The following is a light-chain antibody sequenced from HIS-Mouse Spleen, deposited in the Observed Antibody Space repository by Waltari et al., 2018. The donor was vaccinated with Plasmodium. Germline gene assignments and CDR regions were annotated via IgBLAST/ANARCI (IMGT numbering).Light chain of an antibody. CDR1: QSVSSN. Sequence: EIVMTQSPATLSVSPGERATLSCRASQSVSSNLAWYQQKPGPAPRLLIYGASTRATGIPARFSGSESGTEFTLTISSLQSEDFAVYYCQQYNNWSFTFGPGTKVDIK. CDR2: GAS. V-gene: IGKV3-15*01. J-gene: IGKJ3*01. CDR3: QQYNNWSFT.